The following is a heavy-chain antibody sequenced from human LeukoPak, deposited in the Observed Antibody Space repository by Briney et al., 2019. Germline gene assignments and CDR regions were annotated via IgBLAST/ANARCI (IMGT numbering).Heavy chain of an antibody. CDR3: AKSQSGYYDY. D-gene: IGHD3-3*01. CDR1: GFTFSSYS. CDR2: ISSSSSYI. J-gene: IGHJ4*02. Sequence: GGSLRLSCAASGFTFSSYSMNWVRQAPGKGLEWVSSISSSSSYIYYADSVKGRFTISRDNSKNTLYLQMNSLRAEDTAVYYCAKSQSGYYDYWGQGTLVTVSS. V-gene: IGHV3-21*04.